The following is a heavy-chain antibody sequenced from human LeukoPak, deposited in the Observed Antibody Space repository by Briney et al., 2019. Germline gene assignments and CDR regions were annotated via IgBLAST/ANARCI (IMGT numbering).Heavy chain of an antibody. CDR3: ARDRAGTIFRVVIALDY. CDR1: GYTFTSYG. D-gene: IGHD3-3*01. V-gene: IGHV1-18*01. Sequence: ASVKVSCKASGYTFTSYGISWVRQAPGQGLEWMGWISAYNGNTNYAQKLQGRVTMTTDTSTSTAYMELRSLRSDDTAVYYCARDRAGTIFRVVIALDYWGQGTLVTVSS. J-gene: IGHJ4*02. CDR2: ISAYNGNT.